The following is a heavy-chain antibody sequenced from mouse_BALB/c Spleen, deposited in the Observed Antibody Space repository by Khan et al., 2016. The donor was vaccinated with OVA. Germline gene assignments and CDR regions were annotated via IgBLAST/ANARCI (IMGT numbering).Heavy chain of an antibody. J-gene: IGHJ3*01. Sequence: QVQLQQSGAELVRPGASVTLSCKASGYTFPDYELHWVKQTPVHGLEWIGVIDPKTGVTAYNQKFKGKATLTADKSYRPAYMELRSLKSEDSAVYYCTRSTFAYWGQGTLVTVSA. CDR3: TRSTFAY. CDR2: IDPKTGVT. V-gene: IGHV1-15*01. CDR1: GYTFPDYE.